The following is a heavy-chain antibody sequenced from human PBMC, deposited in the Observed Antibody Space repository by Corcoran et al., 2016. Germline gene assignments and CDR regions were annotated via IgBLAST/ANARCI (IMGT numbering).Heavy chain of an antibody. Sequence: QVQLVQSGAEVKKPGASVKVSCKASGYTFTSYAMHWVRQAPGQRLEWMGWINAGNGNTKYSQKFQGRVTITRDTSASPAYMELSSLRSEDTAVYYCASFRRLRSSSSLNYYYYGIDVWGQGTTVTVSS. D-gene: IGHD6-6*01. CDR3: ASFRRLRSSSSLNYYYYGIDV. J-gene: IGHJ6*02. V-gene: IGHV1-3*01. CDR1: GYTFTSYA. CDR2: INAGNGNT.